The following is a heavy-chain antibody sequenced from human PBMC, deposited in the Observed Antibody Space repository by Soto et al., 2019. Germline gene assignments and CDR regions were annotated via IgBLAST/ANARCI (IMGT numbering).Heavy chain of an antibody. CDR2: ISAYNGNT. CDR1: GYTFTSYG. J-gene: IGHJ6*02. Sequence: QVQLVQSGAEVKKPGASVKVSCKASGYTFTSYGIXXXXXXXGQGLEWMGWISAYNGNTNYAQKLQGRVTMTTDTSXXXXXXXXXXXXXXDTAVYYCAXXPPPMDVWGQGTTVTVSS. V-gene: IGHV1-18*01. CDR3: AXXPPPMDV.